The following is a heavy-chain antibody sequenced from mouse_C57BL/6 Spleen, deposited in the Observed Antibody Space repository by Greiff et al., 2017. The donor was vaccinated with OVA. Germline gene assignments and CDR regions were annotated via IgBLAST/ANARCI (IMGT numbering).Heavy chain of an antibody. CDR2: IRSKSNNYAT. J-gene: IGHJ3*01. Sequence: DVKLVESGGGLVQPKGSLKLSCAASGFSFNTYAMNWVRQAPGKGLEWVARIRSKSNNYATYYADSVKDRFTISRDDSESMLYLQMNNLTTEDTAMYYCVRGLGFAYWGQGTLVTVSA. CDR3: VRGLGFAY. CDR1: GFSFNTYA. D-gene: IGHD3-3*01. V-gene: IGHV10-1*01.